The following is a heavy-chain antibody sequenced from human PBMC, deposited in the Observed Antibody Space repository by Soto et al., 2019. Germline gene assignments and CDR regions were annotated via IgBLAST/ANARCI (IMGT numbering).Heavy chain of an antibody. Sequence: GGSLRLSCAISGFTFRSYAMNWVRQAPGKGLEWVSSISSSSSYIYYADSVKGRFTISRDNAKNSLYLQMNSLRAEDTAVYYCARDLWHSSDDYWGQGTLVTVSS. J-gene: IGHJ4*02. CDR1: GFTFRSYA. V-gene: IGHV3-21*01. CDR3: ARDLWHSSDDY. CDR2: ISSSSSYI. D-gene: IGHD6-25*01.